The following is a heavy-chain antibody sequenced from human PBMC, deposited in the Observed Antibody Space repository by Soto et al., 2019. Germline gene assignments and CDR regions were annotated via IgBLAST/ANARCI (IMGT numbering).Heavy chain of an antibody. CDR1: GFTFDDYA. CDR2: ISWNSGSI. D-gene: IGHD2-15*01. CDR3: AKDMSSGIVVVVAAPGRAFDI. Sequence: GGSLRLSCAASGFTFDDYAMHWVRQAPGKGLEWVSGISWNSGSIGYADSVKGRFTISRDNAKNSLYLQMNSLRAEDTALYYCAKDMSSGIVVVVAAPGRAFDIWGQGTMVTVSS. V-gene: IGHV3-9*01. J-gene: IGHJ3*02.